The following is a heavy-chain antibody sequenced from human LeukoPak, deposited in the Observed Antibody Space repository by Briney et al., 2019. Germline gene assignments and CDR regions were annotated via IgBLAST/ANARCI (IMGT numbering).Heavy chain of an antibody. Sequence: GGSLRLSCAASGFTFSAYWMHWVRQVPGKGLEWLSYISGNGGVIQYADSVKGRFTISRDNAKNLLYLQMDSLRVEDTAIYYCARDPRTVRIWGQGTLVTVSS. V-gene: IGHV3-11*04. CDR2: ISGNGGVI. CDR3: ARDPRTVRI. D-gene: IGHD1-1*01. J-gene: IGHJ4*02. CDR1: GFTFSAYW.